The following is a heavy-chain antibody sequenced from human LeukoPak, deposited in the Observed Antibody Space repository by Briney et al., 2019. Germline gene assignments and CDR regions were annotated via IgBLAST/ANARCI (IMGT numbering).Heavy chain of an antibody. D-gene: IGHD6-13*01. Sequence: ASVKVSCKASGYTFTSYYMHWVRQAPGQGLEWMGIINPSGGSTSYAQKFQGRVTMTRDTSTSTVYMELSSLRSEDTAVYYCARGLEQQLVIGGTTRYYFDYWGQGPLVPVSS. CDR1: GYTFTSYY. V-gene: IGHV1-46*01. CDR2: INPSGGST. CDR3: ARGLEQQLVIGGTTRYYFDY. J-gene: IGHJ4*02.